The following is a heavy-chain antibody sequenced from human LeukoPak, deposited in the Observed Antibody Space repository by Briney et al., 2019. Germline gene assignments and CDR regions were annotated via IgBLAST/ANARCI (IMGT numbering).Heavy chain of an antibody. J-gene: IGHJ4*02. CDR1: GGTFSSYA. CDR3: ARVNRDGYNWRFDY. D-gene: IGHD5-24*01. Sequence: SVKVSCKASGGTFSSYAISWVRQAPGQGLEWMGGIIPIFGTANYAQKFQGRVTITTDESTSTAYMELSSLRSEDTAVYYCARVNRDGYNWRFDYWGQGTLVTVSS. CDR2: IIPIFGTA. V-gene: IGHV1-69*05.